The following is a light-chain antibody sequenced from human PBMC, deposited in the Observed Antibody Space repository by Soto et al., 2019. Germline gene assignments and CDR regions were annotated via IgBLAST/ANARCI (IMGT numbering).Light chain of an antibody. J-gene: IGKJ3*01. Sequence: DTQMTQSPSSLSASVGDRVTITCRASQGSRTDLAWYQQKPGQAPKRLIYFASSLQSGVPSRFSGSGSGTEFTLTISNLQPEDFATYYCLQHNSYPLTFGPGTKVDIK. CDR1: QGSRTD. CDR2: FAS. V-gene: IGKV1-17*02. CDR3: LQHNSYPLT.